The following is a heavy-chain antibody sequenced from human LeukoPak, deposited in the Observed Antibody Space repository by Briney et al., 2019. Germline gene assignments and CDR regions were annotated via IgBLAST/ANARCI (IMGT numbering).Heavy chain of an antibody. CDR1: GFTFSSYW. J-gene: IGHJ4*02. CDR3: AARYYYDSSGYFGGYYFDY. CDR2: IKQDGSEK. Sequence: GGSLRLSCAASGFTFSSYWMSWVRQAPGKGLEWVANIKQDGSEKYYVDSVKGRFTISRDNAKNSLYLQMNSLRAEDTAVYYCAARYYYDSSGYFGGYYFDYWGQGTLVTVSS. V-gene: IGHV3-7*03. D-gene: IGHD3-22*01.